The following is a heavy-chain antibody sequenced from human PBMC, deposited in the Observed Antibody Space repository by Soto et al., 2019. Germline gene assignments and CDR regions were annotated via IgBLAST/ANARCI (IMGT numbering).Heavy chain of an antibody. CDR2: IARDASIT. CDR3: AKEKSLGNWYFDL. CDR1: GFTFSSYG. V-gene: IGHV3-30*18. J-gene: IGHJ2*01. D-gene: IGHD3-16*01. Sequence: QLQLVESGGGVVQPGRSLGLSCVASGFTFSSYGMHWVRQPPGKGLEWVAVIARDASITHYADSVKGRFTISRDNSKNTLFLQMNSPTAEDTAVYYWAKEKSLGNWYFDLWGRGTLVTVSS.